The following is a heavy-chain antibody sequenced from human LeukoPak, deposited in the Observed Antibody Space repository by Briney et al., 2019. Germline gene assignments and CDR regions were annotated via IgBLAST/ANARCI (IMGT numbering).Heavy chain of an antibody. D-gene: IGHD6-19*01. CDR3: AKDQSSGPLWYGMDV. CDR1: GGTFSSYA. Sequence: ASVKVSCKASGGTFSSYAISWVRQAPGQGLEWMGGIIPIFGTANYAQKFQGRVTITADESTSTAYMELSSLRAEDTALYYCAKDQSSGPLWYGMDVWGQGTTVTVSS. CDR2: IIPIFGTA. J-gene: IGHJ6*02. V-gene: IGHV1-69*01.